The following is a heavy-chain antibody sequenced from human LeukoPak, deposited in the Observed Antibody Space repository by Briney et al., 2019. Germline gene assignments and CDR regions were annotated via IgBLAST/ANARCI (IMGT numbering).Heavy chain of an antibody. J-gene: IGHJ4*02. CDR1: GFTLSSYA. CDR2: VDGGGGGT. CDR3: ARDNPPLWFGESTHGSDY. Sequence: GGSLRLSCAASGFTLSSYAMTWVRQAPGRGLEWVSSVDGGGGGTYYADSVKGRFTISRDNSKDTLYLQMNGLRAEDTAVYYCARDNPPLWFGESTHGSDYWGQGTLVTVSS. D-gene: IGHD3-10*01. V-gene: IGHV3-23*01.